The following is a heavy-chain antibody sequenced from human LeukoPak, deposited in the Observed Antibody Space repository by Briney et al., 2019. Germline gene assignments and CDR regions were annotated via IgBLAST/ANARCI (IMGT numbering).Heavy chain of an antibody. CDR1: GYTFTTYG. Sequence: ASVKVSCKASGYTFTTYGISWVRQAPGQGLEWMGWINPNSGGTNYAQKFQGRVTMTRDTSISTAYMELSRLRSDDTAVYYCAREVEAGTDAFDIWGQGTMVTVSS. CDR3: AREVEAGTDAFDI. V-gene: IGHV1-2*02. D-gene: IGHD3-10*01. CDR2: INPNSGGT. J-gene: IGHJ3*02.